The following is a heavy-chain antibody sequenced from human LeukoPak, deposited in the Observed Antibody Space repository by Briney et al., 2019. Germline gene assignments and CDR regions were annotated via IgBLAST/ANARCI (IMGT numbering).Heavy chain of an antibody. D-gene: IGHD2-15*01. CDR3: ARVDWYCSGGSCYFDY. CDR2: INPNSGGT. J-gene: IGHJ4*02. Sequence: ASVKVSCKASGYTFTGYYMHWVRQAPGQGLEWMGWINPNSGGTNYAQKFQGRVTMTRDTSISTAYMELSRLRSDDTAVYYCARVDWYCSGGSCYFDYWGQGTLVTVSS. V-gene: IGHV1-2*02. CDR1: GYTFTGYY.